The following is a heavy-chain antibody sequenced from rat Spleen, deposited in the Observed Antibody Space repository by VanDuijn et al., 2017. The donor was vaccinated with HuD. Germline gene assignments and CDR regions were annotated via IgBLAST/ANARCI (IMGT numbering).Heavy chain of an antibody. Sequence: QVQLMESGPGLVQPSETLSLTCTVSGFSLTSYNVHWVRPPPGKGLEWMGVMGSGGSTNYNSALKSRLSISRDTSKNQVFLKMNSLQSEDTTTYYCVRAVGYTYDYWGQGVMVTVSS. CDR1: GFSLTSYN. CDR3: VRAVGYTYDY. CDR2: MGSGGST. D-gene: IGHD1-4*01. V-gene: IGHV2-45*01. J-gene: IGHJ2*01.